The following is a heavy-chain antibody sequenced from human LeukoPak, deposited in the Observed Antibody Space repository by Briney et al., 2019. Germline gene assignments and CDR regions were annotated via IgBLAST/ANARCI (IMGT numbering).Heavy chain of an antibody. V-gene: IGHV4-39*01. CDR2: ISDRGDT. CDR3: ARPTAGPATQGYDS. Sequence: SETLSLTCTVSGGSINNSPYYWAWIRQPPGRGLEWIGSISDRGDTYHNPSLKSRVTISVDTSKNQFSLSVISVTAADTAVYFCARPTAGPATQGYDSWGQGILVTVAS. CDR1: GGSINNSPYY. D-gene: IGHD1-1*01. J-gene: IGHJ4*02.